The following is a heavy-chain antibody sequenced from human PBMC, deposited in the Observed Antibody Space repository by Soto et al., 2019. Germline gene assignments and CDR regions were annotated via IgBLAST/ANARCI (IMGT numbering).Heavy chain of an antibody. Sequence: GGSLRLSFAASGFAIGENWMSGVRKAPGEGLEWVANIGQDGYEKHYLDSVRGRFTISRDNARNSLYLYVNSLRADDSAVYYCTRGTDLRFCTGYSCPGIDVWGPGTTVTVSS. CDR1: GFAIGENW. J-gene: IGHJ6*02. V-gene: IGHV3-7*03. CDR2: IGQDGYEK. CDR3: TRGTDLRFCTGYSCPGIDV. D-gene: IGHD2-8*02.